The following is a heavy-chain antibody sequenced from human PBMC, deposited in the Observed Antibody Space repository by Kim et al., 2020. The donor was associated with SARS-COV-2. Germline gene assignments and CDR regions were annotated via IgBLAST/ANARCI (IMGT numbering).Heavy chain of an antibody. CDR1: GFTFSSFA. J-gene: IGHJ4*02. CDR3: ALYYYGSGSYYKRGFY. CDR2: ISGSGGST. Sequence: GGSLRLSCAASGFTFSSFAMSWVRQAPGKGLEWVSGISGSGGSTYYADSVKGRFTISRDNSKNTPYLQMNSLRAEDTAVYYCALYYYGSGSYYKRGFYWGQGTLVAVSS. D-gene: IGHD3-10*01. V-gene: IGHV3-23*01.